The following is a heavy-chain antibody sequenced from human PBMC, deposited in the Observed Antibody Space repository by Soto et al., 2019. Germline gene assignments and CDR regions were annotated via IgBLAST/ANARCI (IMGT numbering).Heavy chain of an antibody. V-gene: IGHV4-59*01. CDR3: ARGYCSSTSCHRGYGMDV. CDR1: GGSISSYY. J-gene: IGHJ6*02. CDR2: IYYSEST. D-gene: IGHD2-2*01. Sequence: SETLSLTCTVSGGSISSYYWSWIRQPPGKGLEWIGYIYYSESTNYNPSLKSRVTISVDTSKNQFSLKLSSVTAADTAVYYCARGYCSSTSCHRGYGMDVWGQGTTVTVSS.